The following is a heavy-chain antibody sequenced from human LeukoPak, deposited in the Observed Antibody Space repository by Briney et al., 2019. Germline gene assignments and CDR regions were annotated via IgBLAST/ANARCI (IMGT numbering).Heavy chain of an antibody. CDR3: ARDFPLGYYYYMDV. J-gene: IGHJ6*03. V-gene: IGHV4-59*12. CDR2: IYYSGST. Sequence: PSETLSLTCTVSGGSISSYYWSWIRQPPGKGLEWIGYIYYSGSTNYNPSLKSRVTISVDTSKNQFSLKLSSVTAADTAVYYCARDFPLGYYYYMDVWGKGTTVTVSS. CDR1: GGSISSYY.